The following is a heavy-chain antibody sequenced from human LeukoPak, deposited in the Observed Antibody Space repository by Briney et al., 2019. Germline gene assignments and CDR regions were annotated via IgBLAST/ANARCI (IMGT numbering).Heavy chain of an antibody. J-gene: IGHJ4*02. CDR3: ASYDAFGELWDAGFDY. Sequence: PSETLSLTCTVSGGSISSYYWSWIRQPPGKGLEWIGYIYYSGSTNYNPSLKSRVTISVDTSKNQFSLKLSSVTAADTAVYYCASYDAFGELWDAGFDYWGQGTLVTVSS. CDR2: IYYSGST. D-gene: IGHD3-10*01. CDR1: GGSISSYY. V-gene: IGHV4-59*01.